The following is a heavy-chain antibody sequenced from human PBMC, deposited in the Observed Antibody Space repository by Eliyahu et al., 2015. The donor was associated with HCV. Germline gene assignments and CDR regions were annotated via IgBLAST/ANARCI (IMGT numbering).Heavy chain of an antibody. CDR3: AREGDTGGGY. J-gene: IGHJ4*02. D-gene: IGHD1-26*01. Sequence: QVQLVQSGAEVKKPGSSVKVSCKASGGTFSSYTISWVRQAPGQGLEWMGRDLPFLGIANYAQKFQGRVTITADKSTSTAYMELSSLRSEDTAVYYCAREGDTGGGYWGQGTLVTVSS. CDR1: GGTFSSYT. V-gene: IGHV1-69*02. CDR2: DLPFLGIA.